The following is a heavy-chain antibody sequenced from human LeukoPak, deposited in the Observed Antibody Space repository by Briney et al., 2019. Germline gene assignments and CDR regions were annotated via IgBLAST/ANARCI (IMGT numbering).Heavy chain of an antibody. D-gene: IGHD6-19*01. V-gene: IGHV3-49*04. Sequence: PGGSLRLSWTASGFTFGDYAMSWVRQAPGKGLEWVGFIRSKAYGGTTEYAASVKGRFTISRDDSKSIAYLQMNSLKTEDTAVYYCTRVGIAVAATGYYYMDVWGKGTTVTVSS. CDR2: IRSKAYGGTT. CDR3: TRVGIAVAATGYYYMDV. J-gene: IGHJ6*03. CDR1: GFTFGDYA.